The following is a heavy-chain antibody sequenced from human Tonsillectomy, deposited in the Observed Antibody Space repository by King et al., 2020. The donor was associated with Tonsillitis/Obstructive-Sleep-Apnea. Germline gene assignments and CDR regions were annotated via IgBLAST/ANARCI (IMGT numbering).Heavy chain of an antibody. J-gene: IGHJ5*02. V-gene: IGHV1-3*01. CDR1: KYTFSTYS. CDR3: ARGYGDPLGWFDP. D-gene: IGHD4-17*01. Sequence: QLVQSGAEVKKPGASVKVSCKASKYTFSTYSIHWVRQAPGQRLEWMGWINAGNGNTKYSQKFQGRVTITRDTSASTAYMELSSLRSEDTAVYYCARGYGDPLGWFDPWGQGTLVTVSS. CDR2: INAGNGNT.